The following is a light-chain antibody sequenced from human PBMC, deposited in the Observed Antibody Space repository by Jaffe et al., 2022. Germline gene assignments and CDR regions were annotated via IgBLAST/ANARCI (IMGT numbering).Light chain of an antibody. V-gene: IGKV2-28*01. CDR2: LGS. CDR1: QSLLHSNAYNY. Sequence: DIVMTQSPLSLPVTPGEPASISCRSSQSLLHSNAYNYLDWYLQKPGQSPQLLIYLGSYRASGVPDRFSGSGSGTDFTLKISRVEAEDVGVYYCMQSLQTPLTFGGGTKVEI. CDR3: MQSLQTPLT. J-gene: IGKJ4*01.